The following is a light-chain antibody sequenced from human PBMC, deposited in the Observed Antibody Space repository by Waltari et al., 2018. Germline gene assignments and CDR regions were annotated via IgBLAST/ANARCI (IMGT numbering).Light chain of an antibody. CDR1: SIYVGPYND. J-gene: IGLJ1*01. Sequence: QSALTQPASVSGSPGQSITIPCAGTSIYVGPYNDVAWYQQHSGKAPKLIISDVNNRPSGVSNRFSGSKSGNTASLIISGLQADDEADYYCSSYTTTSTYVFGTGTTVSVL. CDR3: SSYTTTSTYV. V-gene: IGLV2-14*03. CDR2: DVN.